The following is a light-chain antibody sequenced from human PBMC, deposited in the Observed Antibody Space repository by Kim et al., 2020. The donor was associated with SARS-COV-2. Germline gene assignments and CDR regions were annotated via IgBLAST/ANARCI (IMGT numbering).Light chain of an antibody. CDR3: QQYNNWPPRWT. Sequence: EIVMTQSPAILSVSPGERATLSCSASQSANSNLAWYQHKPGQAPRLLIYDASTRATGIPARFSGSGSGTEFTLTISSLQSEDFAVYYCQQYNNWPPRWTFGQGTKLEIK. CDR1: QSANSN. CDR2: DAS. V-gene: IGKV3-15*01. J-gene: IGKJ1*01.